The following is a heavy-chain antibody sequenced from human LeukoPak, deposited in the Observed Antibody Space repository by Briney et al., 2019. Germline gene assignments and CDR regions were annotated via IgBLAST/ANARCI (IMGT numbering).Heavy chain of an antibody. CDR1: GYTFTSYD. CDR3: ARGRLYNWNDFDY. CDR2: MNPNSGNT. J-gene: IGHJ4*02. V-gene: IGHV1-8*03. Sequence: ASVKVSCKASGYTFTSYDINWVRQATGQGLEWMGWMNPNSGNTGYAQKFQGRVTITRNTSISTAYMELSSLRSEDTAVYYCARGRLYNWNDFDYWGQGTLVTVSS. D-gene: IGHD1-1*01.